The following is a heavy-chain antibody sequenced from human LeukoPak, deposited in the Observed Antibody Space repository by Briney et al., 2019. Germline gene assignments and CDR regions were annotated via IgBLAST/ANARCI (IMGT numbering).Heavy chain of an antibody. D-gene: IGHD2-2*01. Sequence: GGSLRLSCAASGFTFSSYSMNWVRQAPGKGLEWVSSISSSSSYIYYADSVKGRFTISRDNPKNSLYLQMNSLRAEDTAVYYCARYLEAGIVVVPAAIFRRFVPWGQGTLVTVPS. V-gene: IGHV3-21*01. CDR1: GFTFSSYS. CDR3: ARYLEAGIVVVPAAIFRRFVP. J-gene: IGHJ5*02. CDR2: ISSSSSYI.